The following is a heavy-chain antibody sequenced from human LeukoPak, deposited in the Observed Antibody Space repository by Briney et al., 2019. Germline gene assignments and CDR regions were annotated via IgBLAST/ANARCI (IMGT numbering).Heavy chain of an antibody. V-gene: IGHV3-53*01. CDR3: ARVKEVVLFDY. J-gene: IGHJ4*02. CDR1: GFTVSTNY. D-gene: IGHD3-22*01. CDR2: LYSGGST. Sequence: GGSLRLSCAASGFTVSTNYMSCVRQAPGKGLEWVSVLYSGGSTYYADSVKGRFTISRDNSKNTLYLQMNSLRAEDTAVYYCARVKEVVLFDYWGQGTLVTVSS.